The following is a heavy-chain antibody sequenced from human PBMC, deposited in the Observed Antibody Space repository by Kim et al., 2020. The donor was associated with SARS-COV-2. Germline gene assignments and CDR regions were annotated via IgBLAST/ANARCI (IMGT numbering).Heavy chain of an antibody. J-gene: IGHJ3*02. CDR1: GGSISSGGYY. V-gene: IGHV4-31*03. CDR2: IYYSGST. D-gene: IGHD3-22*01. Sequence: SETLSLTCTVSGGSISSGGYYCSWIRQHPGKGLEWIGYIYYSGSTYYNPSLKSRVTISVDTSKNQFSLKLSSVTAADTAVYYCARVPDYYDSSGYYAGPDAFDIWGQGTMVTVSS. CDR3: ARVPDYYDSSGYYAGPDAFDI.